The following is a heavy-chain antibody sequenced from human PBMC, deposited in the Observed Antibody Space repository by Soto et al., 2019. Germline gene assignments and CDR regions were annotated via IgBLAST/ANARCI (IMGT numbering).Heavy chain of an antibody. D-gene: IGHD2-8*01. CDR1: GFTFSRYG. CDR2: IWYDGSTK. V-gene: IGHV3-33*06. J-gene: IGHJ4*02. Sequence: SGGSLRLSCVASGFTFSRYGMHWVRQAPGKGLEWMALIWYDGSTKYYADSVKGRLTISRDNSKNTFYLQMNSLRAEDTAIYYCAKVREDIVLLVALDYWGQGTLVTVSS. CDR3: AKVREDIVLLVALDY.